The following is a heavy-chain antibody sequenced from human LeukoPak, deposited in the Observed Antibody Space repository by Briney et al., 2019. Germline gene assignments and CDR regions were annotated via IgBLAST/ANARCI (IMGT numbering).Heavy chain of an antibody. CDR3: ARSGGELLSSWFDP. J-gene: IGHJ5*02. D-gene: IGHD1-26*01. CDR1: GGSISSGGYY. V-gene: IGHV4-31*03. Sequence: SETLSLTCTVSGGSISSGGYYWSWIRQHPGKGLEWIGYIYYSGSTYYNPSLKSRVTISVDTSKNQFSLKLGSVTAADTAVYYCARSGGELLSSWFDPWGQGTLVTVSS. CDR2: IYYSGST.